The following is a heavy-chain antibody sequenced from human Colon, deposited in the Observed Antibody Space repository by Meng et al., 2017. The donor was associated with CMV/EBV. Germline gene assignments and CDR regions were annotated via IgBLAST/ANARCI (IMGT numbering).Heavy chain of an antibody. Sequence: SETLSPTCSVSGGSISNYYWSWIRQPPGKGLEWIGYVYYSGSTNYNPSLKSRVTISVDTSKNQFSLKLSSVTAADTAVYYCARVRQLEGSSSNYYYYGMDVWGQGTTVTVSS. D-gene: IGHD1-1*01. CDR2: VYYSGST. CDR3: ARVRQLEGSSSNYYYYGMDV. CDR1: GGSISNYY. V-gene: IGHV4-59*01. J-gene: IGHJ6*02.